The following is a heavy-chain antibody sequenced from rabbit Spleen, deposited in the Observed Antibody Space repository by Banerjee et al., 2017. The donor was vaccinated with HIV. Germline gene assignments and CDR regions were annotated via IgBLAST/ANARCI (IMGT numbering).Heavy chain of an antibody. J-gene: IGHJ4*01. Sequence: QSLEESGGDLVKPGTSLTLTCTASGFSFISGYYMCWVRQAPGKGLEWIACIAAGSGGTTYYANWAKGRFTISKTSSTTVTLQMTSLTAADTATYFCARFYAGYGDFGFAAMWGPGTLVNV. D-gene: IGHD7-1*01. CDR1: GFSFISGYY. CDR2: IAAGSGGTT. CDR3: ARFYAGYGDFGFAAM. V-gene: IGHV1S40*01.